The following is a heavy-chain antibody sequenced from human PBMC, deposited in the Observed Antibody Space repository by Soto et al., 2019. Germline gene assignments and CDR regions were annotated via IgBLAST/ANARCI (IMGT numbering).Heavy chain of an antibody. Sequence: ASVKVSCKASGYMFVTYGINWVRQAPGQGLEWMGWISAYNGNTKYAQNLQGRVTMTTGASTSTAYMEMRSLRSDDTAVYYCARDLDGSGSYYTDYWGPGTLVTVSS. V-gene: IGHV1-18*01. CDR3: ARDLDGSGSYYTDY. J-gene: IGHJ4*02. D-gene: IGHD3-10*01. CDR1: GYMFVTYG. CDR2: ISAYNGNT.